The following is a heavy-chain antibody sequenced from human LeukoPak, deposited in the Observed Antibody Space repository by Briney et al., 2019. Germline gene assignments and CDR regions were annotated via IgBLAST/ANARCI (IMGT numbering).Heavy chain of an antibody. D-gene: IGHD4-17*01. CDR2: IYSGGST. V-gene: IGHV3-53*01. J-gene: IGHJ3*02. CDR1: GFTVSSNY. Sequence: GGSLRLSCAASGFTVSSNYMSWVRQAPGKGLEWVSVIYSGGSTYYADSVKGRFTISRDNSKNTLYLQMNSLRAEDTAVYYCAREGPTVPYDAFDIWGQGTMVTVSS. CDR3: AREGPTVPYDAFDI.